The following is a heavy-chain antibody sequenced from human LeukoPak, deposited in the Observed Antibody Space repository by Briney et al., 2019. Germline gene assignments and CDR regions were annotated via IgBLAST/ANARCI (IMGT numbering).Heavy chain of an antibody. CDR2: INPSGGST. J-gene: IGHJ6*02. Sequence: ASVKVSCKASGYTFTSYYMHWVRQAPGQGLEWMGIINPSGGSTSYAQKFQGRVTMTRDTSTSTVYMELSSLRSEDTAVYYCARDRGSDGDYGGYYYGMDVWGQGTTVTVSS. CDR1: GYTFTSYY. D-gene: IGHD4-17*01. CDR3: ARDRGSDGDYGGYYYGMDV. V-gene: IGHV1-46*01.